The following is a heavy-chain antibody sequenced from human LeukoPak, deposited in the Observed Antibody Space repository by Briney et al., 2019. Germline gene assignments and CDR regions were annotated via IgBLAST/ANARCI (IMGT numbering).Heavy chain of an antibody. CDR3: VRDWGGYGMDV. J-gene: IGHJ6*02. V-gene: IGHV3-21*01. D-gene: IGHD2-21*01. CDR1: GFSFSAYS. Sequence: GGSLRLSCAASGFSFSAYSMNWVRQTPAKGLEWVSAIGTGTSQIWYADSVKGRFTISRDNAKNSLYLEMTSLRAEDTAVYFCVRDWGGYGMDVWGQGTTVTVSS. CDR2: IGTGTSQI.